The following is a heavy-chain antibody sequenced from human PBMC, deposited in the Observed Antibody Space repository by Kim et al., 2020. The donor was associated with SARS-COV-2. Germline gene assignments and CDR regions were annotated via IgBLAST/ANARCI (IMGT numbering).Heavy chain of an antibody. CDR2: INAGNNNT. CDR3: ARDGSGSYGAFDI. Sequence: ASVKVSCKASGYTFTSYAMHWVRQAPGQRLEWMGWINAGNNNTKYSQKFQGRVTITRDTSASTAYMELSSLRSEDTAVYYCARDGSGSYGAFDIWGQGTMVTVSS. CDR1: GYTFTSYA. D-gene: IGHD3-10*01. V-gene: IGHV1-3*01. J-gene: IGHJ3*02.